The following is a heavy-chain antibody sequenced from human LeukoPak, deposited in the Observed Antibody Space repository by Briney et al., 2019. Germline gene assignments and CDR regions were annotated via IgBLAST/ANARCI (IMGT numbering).Heavy chain of an antibody. CDR2: MNPNSGNT. V-gene: IGHV1-8*01. Sequence: GASVKVSCKASGYTFTSYDINWVRQATAQGLEWMGWMNPNSGNTGYAHKFQGRVTMTRNTSISTAYMEMSSLTSNDTAVYYCARAISYSSSWYAQRASYDFDYWGQGTLVTVSS. CDR3: ARAISYSSSWYAQRASYDFDY. CDR1: GYTFTSYD. J-gene: IGHJ4*02. D-gene: IGHD6-13*01.